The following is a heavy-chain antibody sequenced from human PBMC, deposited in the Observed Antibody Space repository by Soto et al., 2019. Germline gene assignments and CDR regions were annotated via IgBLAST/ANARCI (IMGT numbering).Heavy chain of an antibody. V-gene: IGHV3-23*01. Sequence: PGGSMKIGRASCGLSLYNYVMTWFRQAPGKGLEWVSSLIIGVDSTYYADSVKGRFTISRDNSNNTLYLQMNSLGAEDTAIYYCAKSLPAIRARGLGGFDMWGQGTMVTVSS. J-gene: IGHJ3*02. CDR2: LIIGVDST. CDR1: GLSLYNYV. D-gene: IGHD2-21*01. CDR3: AKSLPAIRARGLGGFDM.